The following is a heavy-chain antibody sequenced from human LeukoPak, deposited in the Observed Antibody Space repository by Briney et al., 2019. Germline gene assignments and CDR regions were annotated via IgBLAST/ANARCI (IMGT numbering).Heavy chain of an antibody. CDR1: GYTFTGYY. CDR2: INPNSGGT. V-gene: IGHV1-2*06. D-gene: IGHD3-3*01. J-gene: IGHJ4*02. CDR3: ARAAYYDFWSGYYGY. Sequence: ASVKVSCKASGYTFTGYYMHWVRQAPGQGLEWMGRINPNSGGTNYAQKFQGRVTMTRDTSISTAYMELSRLRSDDMAVYYCARAAYYDFWSGYYGYWGQGTLVTVSS.